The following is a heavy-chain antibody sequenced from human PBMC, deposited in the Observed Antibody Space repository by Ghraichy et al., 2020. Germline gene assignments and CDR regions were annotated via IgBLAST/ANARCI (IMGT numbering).Heavy chain of an antibody. V-gene: IGHV3-49*03. CDR1: GFTFGDYA. J-gene: IGHJ4*02. D-gene: IGHD3-16*02. Sequence: GGSLRLSCTASGFTFGDYAMSWFRQAPGKGLEWVGFIRSKAYGGTTEYAASVKGRFTISRDDSKSIAYLQMNSLKTEDTAVYYCTRNSYDYVWGSYRQYYFDYWGQGTLVTVSS. CDR3: TRNSYDYVWGSYRQYYFDY. CDR2: IRSKAYGGTT.